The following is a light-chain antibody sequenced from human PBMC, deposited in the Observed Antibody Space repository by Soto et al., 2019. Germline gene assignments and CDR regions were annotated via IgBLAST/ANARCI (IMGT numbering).Light chain of an antibody. Sequence: DIQMTQSSSILSASLGDRVTITCRASQSIRSWLAWYQQKPGKAPKLLIYDAYSLESGVPSRFSGRRSGTEFTLTIAGLQPEDFATYYCQQYESYSPLTFGGGTKVEIK. CDR1: QSIRSW. J-gene: IGKJ4*01. V-gene: IGKV1-5*01. CDR2: DAY. CDR3: QQYESYSPLT.